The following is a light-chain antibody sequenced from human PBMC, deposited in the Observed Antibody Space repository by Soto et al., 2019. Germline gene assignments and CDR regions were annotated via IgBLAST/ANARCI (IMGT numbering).Light chain of an antibody. Sequence: DIVVTQTPLSSPVTLGQPASISCRSSESLVHSDGTTYLSWFQQRPGQPPRLLIYHISNRFSGVXDXXSGSGVGTDFTLKISRVEDEEVGVYYCMQAKQFPYTFGQGTKLEIK. V-gene: IGKV2-24*01. CDR2: HIS. J-gene: IGKJ2*01. CDR3: MQAKQFPYT. CDR1: ESLVHSDGTTY.